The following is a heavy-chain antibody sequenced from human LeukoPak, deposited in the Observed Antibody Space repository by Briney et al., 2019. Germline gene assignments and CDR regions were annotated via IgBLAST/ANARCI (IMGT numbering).Heavy chain of an antibody. CDR3: ARKGGSGSYFSFDY. V-gene: IGHV4-59*10. CDR2: IYTSGST. Sequence: SETLSLTCAVYGGSFSGYYWSWIRQPAGKGLEWIGRIYTSGSTNYNPSLKSRVAMSVDTSKNQFSLKLSSVTAADTAVYYCARKGGSGSYFSFDYWGQGTLVTVSS. J-gene: IGHJ4*02. D-gene: IGHD3-10*01. CDR1: GGSFSGYY.